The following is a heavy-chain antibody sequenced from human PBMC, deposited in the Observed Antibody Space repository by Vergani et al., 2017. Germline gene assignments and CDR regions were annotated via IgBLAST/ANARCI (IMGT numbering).Heavy chain of an antibody. CDR3: ARVTRIAAAGTRYYYYMDV. CDR1: GGSISSYY. CDR2: IYHSGST. D-gene: IGHD6-13*01. V-gene: IGHV4-4*07. Sequence: QVQLQESGPGLVKPSETLSLTCTVSGGSISSYYWSWIRQPAGKGLEWIGRIYHSGSTNYNPSLKSRVTMSVEPSKNQFSLKLSSVTASDTAVYYCARVTRIAAAGTRYYYYMDVWGKGTTVTVSS. J-gene: IGHJ6*03.